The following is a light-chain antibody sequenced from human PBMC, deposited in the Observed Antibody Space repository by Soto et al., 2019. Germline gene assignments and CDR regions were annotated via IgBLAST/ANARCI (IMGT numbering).Light chain of an antibody. CDR3: QQYNNWPLT. V-gene: IGKV3-11*01. CDR2: DAS. J-gene: IGKJ4*01. CDR1: QSVSSY. Sequence: EIVLTQSPATLSLSPGERATLSCRASQSVSSYLAWFQQRPGQAPSLLIYDASNRATGIPARFSGSGSGTELTITISSLQSDDCEVYDGQQYNNWPLTFGGGTKVDIK.